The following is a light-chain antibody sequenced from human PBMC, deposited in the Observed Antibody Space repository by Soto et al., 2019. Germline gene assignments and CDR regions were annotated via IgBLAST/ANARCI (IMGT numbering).Light chain of an antibody. CDR2: DVR. CDR1: SSDVGGLDL. CDR3: TSYTHAPSVNYV. J-gene: IGLJ1*01. V-gene: IGLV2-14*03. Sequence: QSVLTQPASVSGTPGQSIVISCTGTSSDVGGLDLVSWYQQQPGKAPKLMIYDVRVRPSGVSRRFSGSKAGNTASLTISRLQAADEGDYKCTSYTHAPSVNYVFGTGTKVTVL.